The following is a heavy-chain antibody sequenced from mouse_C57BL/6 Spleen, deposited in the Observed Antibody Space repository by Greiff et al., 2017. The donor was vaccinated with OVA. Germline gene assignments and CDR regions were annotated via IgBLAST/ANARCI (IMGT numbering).Heavy chain of an antibody. V-gene: IGHV1-63*01. CDR3: ARGGYGTLFDY. CDR2: IYPGGGYT. CDR1: GYTFTNYW. D-gene: IGHD2-10*02. Sequence: VQGVESGAELVRPGTSVKMSCKASGYTFTNYWIGWAKQRPGHGLEWIGDIYPGGGYTNYNEKFKGKATLTADKSSSTAYMQFSSLTSEDSAIYYCARGGYGTLFDYWGQGTTLTVSS. J-gene: IGHJ2*01.